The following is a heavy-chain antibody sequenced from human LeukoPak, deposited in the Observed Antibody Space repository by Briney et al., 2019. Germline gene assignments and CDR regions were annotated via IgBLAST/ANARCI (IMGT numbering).Heavy chain of an antibody. J-gene: IGHJ4*02. CDR2: IKQDGSEK. CDR1: GFTFSSYW. Sequence: GGSLRLSCAASGFTFSSYWMSWVRQAPGKGLEWVANIKQDGSEKYYVDSVKGRFTISRDNAKNSLYLQMNSLRAEDTAVYYCARENGGYDYSLDYWGQGTLVTVSS. V-gene: IGHV3-7*01. D-gene: IGHD5-12*01. CDR3: ARENGGYDYSLDY.